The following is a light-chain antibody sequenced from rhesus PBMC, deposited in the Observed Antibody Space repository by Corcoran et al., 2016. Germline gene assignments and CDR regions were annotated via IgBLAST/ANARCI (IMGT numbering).Light chain of an antibody. Sequence: DIQMTQSPSSLSASVGDTVTITCRASQGISSWLAWYQQKPGKAPTLLIYKASSLQSGVTSRFSGSGSGTDFTLTISSLQSEDFATYFCQQYSSRPPTFGQGTKVEIK. CDR2: KAS. CDR3: QQYSSRPPT. V-gene: IGKV1-22*01. CDR1: QGISSW. J-gene: IGKJ1*01.